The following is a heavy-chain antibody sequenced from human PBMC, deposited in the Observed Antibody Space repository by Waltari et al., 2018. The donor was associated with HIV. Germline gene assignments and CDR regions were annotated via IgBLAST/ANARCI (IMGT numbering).Heavy chain of an antibody. V-gene: IGHV3-11*06. CDR2: ISSTSFNI. Sequence: PGGSLKLSCAASGFSFGDYAMNWVRQAPVKGLEWIAYISSTSFNIKYADSVRGRFTISRDNTQNSLSLQMNNLIDEDTAKYFCARDTLNFFFGLDVWGHGTTVALSS. J-gene: IGHJ6*02. CDR3: ARDTLNFFFGLDV. CDR1: GFSFGDYA.